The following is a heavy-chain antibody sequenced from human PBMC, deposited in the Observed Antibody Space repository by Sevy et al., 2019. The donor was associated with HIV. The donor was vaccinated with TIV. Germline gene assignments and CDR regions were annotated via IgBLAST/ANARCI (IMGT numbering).Heavy chain of an antibody. J-gene: IGHJ5*02. CDR2: ISYDGSNK. V-gene: IGHV3-30*04. D-gene: IGHD3-3*01. Sequence: GGSLRLSCAASGFTFSSYAMHWVRQAPGKGLEWVAVISYDGSNKYYADSVKGRFTISRDNSKNTLYLQMNSLRADDTAVYYCAREGWGDFWSGYYTSNWFDPWGQGTLVTVSS. CDR1: GFTFSSYA. CDR3: AREGWGDFWSGYYTSNWFDP.